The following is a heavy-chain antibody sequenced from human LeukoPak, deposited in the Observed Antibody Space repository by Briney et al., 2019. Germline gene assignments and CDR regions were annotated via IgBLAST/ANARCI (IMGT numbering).Heavy chain of an antibody. D-gene: IGHD1-26*01. V-gene: IGHV1-18*01. CDR1: GYTFSGHG. J-gene: IGHJ4*02. CDR2: ISTYKGNT. CDR3: AAQIGSYYDY. Sequence: ASVKVSCMASGYTFSGHGISWVRRAPGQGVGWVGWISTYKGNTNYAQKFKDRVAVTTDAATSTGYMELSSLRSEDTAVYYCAAQIGSYYDYWGQGTLVTVSS.